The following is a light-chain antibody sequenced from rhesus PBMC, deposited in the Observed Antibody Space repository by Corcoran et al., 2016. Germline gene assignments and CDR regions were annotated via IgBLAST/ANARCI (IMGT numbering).Light chain of an antibody. V-gene: IGLV2-13*03. J-gene: IGLJ1*01. CDR1: SSDIGCYNR. CDR2: EDS. CDR3: SSYSSSSPYI. Sequence: QAAPNQSPSVSGYTGKSVTISCTGTSSDIGCYNRVAWYQQHPGKAPKLMIYEDSKRPSGVSDRFSGSKLGNTASLNISGLQAEDEADYYCSSYSSSSPYIFGAGTRLTV.